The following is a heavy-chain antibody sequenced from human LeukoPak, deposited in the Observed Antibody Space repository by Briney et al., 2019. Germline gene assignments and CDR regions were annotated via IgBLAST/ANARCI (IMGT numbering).Heavy chain of an antibody. V-gene: IGHV3-30-3*01. J-gene: IGHJ4*02. D-gene: IGHD3-10*01. CDR2: ISYDGSNK. Sequence: GGSLRLSCAASGFTFSSYAMHWVRQAPGKGLEWVAVISYDGSNKYYADSVKGRFTISRDNSKNTLYLQMNSLRAEDTAVYYCARVSYYGSGSYYLDYWGQGTLVTVSS. CDR3: ARVSYYGSGSYYLDY. CDR1: GFTFSSYA.